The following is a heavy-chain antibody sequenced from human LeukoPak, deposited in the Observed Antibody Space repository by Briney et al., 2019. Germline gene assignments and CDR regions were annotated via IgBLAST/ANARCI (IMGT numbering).Heavy chain of an antibody. D-gene: IGHD6-6*01. CDR1: GYSISSGYY. J-gene: IGHJ4*02. Sequence: TSETLSLTCAVSGYSISSGYYWGWIRQPPGKGLEWIGSIYHSGSTYYNPSLKSRVTISVDTSKNQFSLKLSSVTAADTAVYYCARHPFEYSSPSSDYFDYWGQGTLVTVSS. V-gene: IGHV4-38-2*01. CDR3: ARHPFEYSSPSSDYFDY. CDR2: IYHSGST.